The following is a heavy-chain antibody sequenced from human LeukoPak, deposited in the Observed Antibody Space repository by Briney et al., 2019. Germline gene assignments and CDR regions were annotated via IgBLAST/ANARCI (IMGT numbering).Heavy chain of an antibody. J-gene: IGHJ5*02. Sequence: PSETLSLTCTVSGGSISSSSYYWGWIRQPPGKGLEWIGSIYYSGSTYYNPSLKSRVTISVDTSKNQFSLKLSSVTAADTAVYYCARDPTTTVTMNWFDPWGQGTLVTVSS. CDR2: IYYSGST. D-gene: IGHD4-17*01. V-gene: IGHV4-39*07. CDR3: ARDPTTTVTMNWFDP. CDR1: GGSISSSSYY.